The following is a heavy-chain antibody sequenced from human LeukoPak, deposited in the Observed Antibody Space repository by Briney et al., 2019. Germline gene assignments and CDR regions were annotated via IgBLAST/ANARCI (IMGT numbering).Heavy chain of an antibody. D-gene: IGHD3-3*02. V-gene: IGHV4-34*01. CDR3: ARAELGAFDI. CDR1: GGSFSGYY. J-gene: IGHJ3*02. CDR2: INHSGST. Sequence: PSETLSLTCAVYGGSFSGYYWSWIRQAPGKGLEWIGEINHSGSTNYNPSLKSRVTISVDTSKNQFSLKLSSVTAADTAVYYCARAELGAFDIWGQGTMVTVSS.